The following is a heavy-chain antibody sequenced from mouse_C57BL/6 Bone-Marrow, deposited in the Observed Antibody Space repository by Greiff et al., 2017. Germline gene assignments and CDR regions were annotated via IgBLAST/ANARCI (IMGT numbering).Heavy chain of an antibody. V-gene: IGHV1-82*01. D-gene: IGHD1-1*01. Sequence: VQLQQSGPELVKPGASVKISCKASGYAFSSSWMNWVKQRPGKGLEWIGRIYPGDGDTNYNGKFKGKATLTADKSSSTAYMQLSSLTSEDSAVYFCARDYDSRYAYWGQGTTLTVSS. CDR2: IYPGDGDT. J-gene: IGHJ2*01. CDR3: ARDYDSRYAY. CDR1: GYAFSSSW.